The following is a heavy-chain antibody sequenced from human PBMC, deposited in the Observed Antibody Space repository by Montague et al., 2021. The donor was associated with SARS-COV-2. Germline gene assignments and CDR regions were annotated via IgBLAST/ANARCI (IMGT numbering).Heavy chain of an antibody. CDR3: ARIRCITIFGVVITPYYYGMDV. V-gene: IGHV4-34*01. Sequence: SETLSLTCTVSGGSISRYYWNWIRQPPGKGLEWIGEINHSGSTNYNPSLKSRVTISVDTSKNQFSLKLSSVTAADTAVYYCARIRCITIFGVVITPYYYGMDVWGQGTTVTVSS. D-gene: IGHD3-3*01. CDR2: INHSGST. J-gene: IGHJ6*02. CDR1: GGSISRYY.